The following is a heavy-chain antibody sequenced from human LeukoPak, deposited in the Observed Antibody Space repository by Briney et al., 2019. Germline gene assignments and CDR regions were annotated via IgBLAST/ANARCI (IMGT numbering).Heavy chain of an antibody. CDR3: VRDFNTVTTAYLHH. CDR1: GFTFSSYS. Sequence: GGSLRHSCAASGFTFSSYSMNWVRQAPGKGLEWVSSISRSSRHIYYADSVKGRFTISRDDAKNSVYLQMNSLRAEATAVYYCVRDFNTVTTAYLHHWGQGTLVTVSS. J-gene: IGHJ1*01. D-gene: IGHD4-17*01. CDR2: ISRSSRHI. V-gene: IGHV3-21*01.